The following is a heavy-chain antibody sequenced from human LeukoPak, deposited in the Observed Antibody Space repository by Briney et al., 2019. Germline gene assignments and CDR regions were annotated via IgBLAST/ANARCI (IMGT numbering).Heavy chain of an antibody. CDR1: GFTFSSYA. CDR3: AKAITFGATSKRYYFDY. Sequence: GGSLRLSCAASGFTFSSYAMSWVRQAPGKGLEWVSAISGSGGSTYYADSVKGRFTISSDNSKNTLYLQMNSLRAEDTAVYYCAKAITFGATSKRYYFDYWGQGTLVTVSS. CDR2: ISGSGGST. V-gene: IGHV3-23*01. J-gene: IGHJ4*02. D-gene: IGHD3-16*01.